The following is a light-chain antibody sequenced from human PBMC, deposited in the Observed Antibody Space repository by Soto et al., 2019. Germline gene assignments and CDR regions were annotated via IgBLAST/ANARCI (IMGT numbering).Light chain of an antibody. CDR1: QSVSSSY. CDR2: GAS. Sequence: EIVLTQSPGTLSLSPGERATLSCRARQSVSSSYLAWYQQKPGQAPRLLIYGASSRATGIPDRFSGSGSGTDFTLTISRLEPEDFAVYFCQHYGNSPPFTFGQGTKVEIK. J-gene: IGKJ2*01. CDR3: QHYGNSPPFT. V-gene: IGKV3-20*01.